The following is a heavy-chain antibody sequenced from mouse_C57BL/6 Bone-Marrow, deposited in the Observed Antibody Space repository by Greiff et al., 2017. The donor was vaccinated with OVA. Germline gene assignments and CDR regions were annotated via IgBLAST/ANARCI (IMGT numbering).Heavy chain of an antibody. CDR1: GFTFSSYA. D-gene: IGHD2-14*01. CDR2: ISDGGSYT. V-gene: IGHV5-4*01. CDR3: ARDLLEDFDY. Sequence: DVQLVESGGGLVKPGGSLKLSCAASGFTFSSYAMSWVRQTPEKRLEWVATISDGGSYTYYPDNVKGRFTISRDNAKNNLYLQMSHLKSEDTAMYYCARDLLEDFDYWGQGTTLTVSS. J-gene: IGHJ2*01.